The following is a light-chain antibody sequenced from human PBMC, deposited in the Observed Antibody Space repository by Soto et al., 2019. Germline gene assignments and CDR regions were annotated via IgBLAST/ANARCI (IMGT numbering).Light chain of an antibody. V-gene: IGKV1-5*01. CDR3: QQYNSYGT. J-gene: IGKJ1*01. Sequence: DIQMTQSPSTLSASVGDRVTITCRASQSISSWLAWYQQKPGKAPKLLLYDASSLESGVPSRFSGSGSGTEFTLTISSLQPDDFATYYCQQYNSYGTFGQGTKVEIK. CDR1: QSISSW. CDR2: DAS.